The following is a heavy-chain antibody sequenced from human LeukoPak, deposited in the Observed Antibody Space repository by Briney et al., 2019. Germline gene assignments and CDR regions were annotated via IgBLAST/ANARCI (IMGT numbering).Heavy chain of an antibody. V-gene: IGHV4-4*02. CDR2: IYHSGST. J-gene: IGHJ4*02. CDR3: ARDLAGYSSSWYEDY. Sequence: SGTLSLTCAVSGGSISSSNWWSWVRPPPGKGLEWIGEIYHSGSTNYNPSLKSRVTISVDTSKNQFSLKLSSVTAADTAVYYCARDLAGYSSSWYEDYWGQGTLVTVSS. CDR1: GGSISSSNW. D-gene: IGHD6-13*01.